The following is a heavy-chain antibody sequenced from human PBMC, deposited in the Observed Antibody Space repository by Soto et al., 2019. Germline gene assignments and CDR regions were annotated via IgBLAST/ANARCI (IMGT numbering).Heavy chain of an antibody. D-gene: IGHD2-15*01. CDR1: GFTVSSNY. CDR2: IYSGGST. V-gene: IGHV3-66*01. J-gene: IGHJ6*03. Sequence: GGSLRLSCAASGFTVSSNYMSWVRQAPGKGLEWDSVIYSGGSTYYADSVKGRFTISRDNSKNTLYLQMNSLRAEDTAVYYCARDIRYCSGGSCAAPYYYYYYYMDVWGKGTTVTVSS. CDR3: ARDIRYCSGGSCAAPYYYYYYYMDV.